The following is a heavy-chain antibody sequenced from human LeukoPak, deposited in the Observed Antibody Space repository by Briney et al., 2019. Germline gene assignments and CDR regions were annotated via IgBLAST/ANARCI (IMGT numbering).Heavy chain of an antibody. D-gene: IGHD6-6*01. Sequence: GGSLRLSCAASGFTFSNSGMNWVRQAPGKGLEWLSYISSVTNTIYYADSVKGRFTISRDNAKNSLYLQMNSLRAEDMALYYCAKGVSSSPKNYFDYWGQGTLVTVSS. CDR2: ISSVTNTI. CDR3: AKGVSSSPKNYFDY. J-gene: IGHJ4*02. V-gene: IGHV3-48*01. CDR1: GFTFSNSG.